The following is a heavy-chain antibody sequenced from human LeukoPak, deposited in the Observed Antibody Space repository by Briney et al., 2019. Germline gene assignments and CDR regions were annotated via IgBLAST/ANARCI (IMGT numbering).Heavy chain of an antibody. CDR3: ARAEQWLPRGVDY. V-gene: IGHV1-18*04. D-gene: IGHD6-19*01. Sequence: ASVKVSCKAPGYTFTTYGISWVRQAPGQGLEWMGWISTYNGNTNYAQKLQGRLTMTTDTSTSTAYMELRSLRSDDTAVYYCARAEQWLPRGVDYWGQGTLVTVSS. CDR2: ISTYNGNT. CDR1: GYTFTTYG. J-gene: IGHJ4*02.